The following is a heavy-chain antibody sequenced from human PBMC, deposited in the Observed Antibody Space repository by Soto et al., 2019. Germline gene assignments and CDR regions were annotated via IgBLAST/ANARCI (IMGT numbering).Heavy chain of an antibody. D-gene: IGHD3-9*01. Sequence: SLELSCGASGFNFSSYAMDWVRQAPGKGLEWVAVMSYDRRNNYYADSVKGRFTISRDNSKNTLYLQMNSLRAEDTAVYYCARAIEYDILTGYHFGQMDVWGQGTTVTVSS. V-gene: IGHV3-30*04. CDR2: MSYDRRNN. J-gene: IGHJ6*02. CDR3: ARAIEYDILTGYHFGQMDV. CDR1: GFNFSSYA.